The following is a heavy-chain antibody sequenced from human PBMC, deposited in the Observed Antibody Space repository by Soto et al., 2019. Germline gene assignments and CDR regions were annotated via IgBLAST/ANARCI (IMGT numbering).Heavy chain of an antibody. CDR1: GGSISSGGYY. D-gene: IGHD6-13*01. CDR3: ARGQYSSSGSPYNWFDP. Sequence: SETLSLTCTVSGGSISSGGYYWSWIRQHPGKGLEWTGYIYYSGSTYYNPSLKSRVTISVDTSKNQFSLKLSSVTAADTAVYYCARGQYSSSGSPYNWFDPWGQGTLVTVSS. J-gene: IGHJ5*02. V-gene: IGHV4-31*03. CDR2: IYYSGST.